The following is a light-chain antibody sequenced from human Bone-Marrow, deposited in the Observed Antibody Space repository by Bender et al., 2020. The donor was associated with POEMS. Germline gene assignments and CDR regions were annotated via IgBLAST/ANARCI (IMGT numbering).Light chain of an antibody. CDR3: SSYTTSGFMV. CDR1: INDIGGSHY. Sequence: QSALTQPASVSGPPGQSITISCTGTINDIGGSHYVSWYQHHPGAVPKLIIYEVTYRPSGVSSRFSASKSGSTASLTISGLQAEDEADYYCSSYTTSGFMVFGGGTKVTVL. J-gene: IGLJ2*01. CDR2: EVT. V-gene: IGLV2-14*01.